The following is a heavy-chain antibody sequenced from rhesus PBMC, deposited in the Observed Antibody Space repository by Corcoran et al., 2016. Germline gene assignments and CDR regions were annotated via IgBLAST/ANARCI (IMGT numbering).Heavy chain of an antibody. V-gene: IGHV4-93*02. Sequence: QVQLQESGPAVVKPSETLSLTCAVSGGSISSSNWWSWIRQSPGKGLEWIGGIYGSGGSTEYNPSLKSRVTISIDTSKNQSSLKLSSVTAADTAVYYCARRGSGWTRDYWGQGVLVTVSS. CDR1: GGSISSSNW. CDR2: IYGSGGST. D-gene: IGHD6-31*01. J-gene: IGHJ4*01. CDR3: ARRGSGWTRDY.